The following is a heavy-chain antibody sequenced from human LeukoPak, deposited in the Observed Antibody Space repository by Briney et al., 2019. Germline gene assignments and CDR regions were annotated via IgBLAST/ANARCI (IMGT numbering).Heavy chain of an antibody. D-gene: IGHD1-26*01. CDR2: IRNKANSYGT. Sequence: GGSLRLSCEASGFVFSGSAIHWVRQASGRGLEWVGRIRNKANSYGTAYAASVKGRFTISRDDSKNTAYLQMNSLRTDDTAVYYCGRPHILGATNFDYWGQGTLVTVSS. CDR3: GRPHILGATNFDY. V-gene: IGHV3-73*01. J-gene: IGHJ4*02. CDR1: GFVFSGSA.